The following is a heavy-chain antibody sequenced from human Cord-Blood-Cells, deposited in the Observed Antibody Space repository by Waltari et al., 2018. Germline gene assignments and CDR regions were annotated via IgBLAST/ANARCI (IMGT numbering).Heavy chain of an antibody. V-gene: IGHV1-69*01. D-gene: IGHD3-3*01. CDR2: SITMFGKA. CDR1: GGTFSSYP. CDR3: AGERNTIFGVVIIYNWFDP. J-gene: IGHJ5*02. Sequence: QVQLVQSGAEVKKPGSSVKVSCKASGGTFSSYPIRWVRQAPGQGLERMGGSITMFGKANYAEKSQGSVTITADESTSTAYMELSSLRSEDTAVYYCAGERNTIFGVVIIYNWFDPWGQGTLVTVSS.